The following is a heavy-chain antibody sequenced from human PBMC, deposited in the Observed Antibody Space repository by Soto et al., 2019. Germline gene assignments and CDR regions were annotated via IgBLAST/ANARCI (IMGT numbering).Heavy chain of an antibody. CDR2: IWYDGSNK. J-gene: IGHJ4*02. CDR1: GFTFSSYG. Sequence: GGSLRLSCAASGFTFSSYGMHWVRQAPGKGLEWVAVIWYDGSNKYYADSVKGRFTISRDNSKNTLYLQMNSLRAEDTAVYYCARDASIAAVAERYFDYWGQGTLVTVSS. CDR3: ARDASIAAVAERYFDY. D-gene: IGHD6-13*01. V-gene: IGHV3-33*01.